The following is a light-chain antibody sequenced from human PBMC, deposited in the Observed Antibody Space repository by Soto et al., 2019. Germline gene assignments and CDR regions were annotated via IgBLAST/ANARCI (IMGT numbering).Light chain of an antibody. J-gene: IGKJ1*01. V-gene: IGKV1-39*01. CDR3: QQSYSTPWT. CDR1: HNTRGY. CDR2: AAS. Sequence: DIQMTQSPSSLSASVRDRVTITCRASHNTRGYLTWYQQKPGKAPKLLIYAASTLQSGTPSRFSGSGSETDFTLTISSLQPEDFATYYCQQSYSTPWTFGQGTKVESK.